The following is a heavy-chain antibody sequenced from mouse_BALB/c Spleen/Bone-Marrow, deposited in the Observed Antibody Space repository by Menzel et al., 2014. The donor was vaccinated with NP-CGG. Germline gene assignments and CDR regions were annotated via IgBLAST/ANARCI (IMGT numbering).Heavy chain of an antibody. V-gene: IGHV14-3*02. CDR2: IDPANGNT. J-gene: IGHJ2*01. Sequence: VQLQQSGAEPVKPGASVKLSCTASGFNIKDTYMHWVKQRPEQGLEWIGRIDPANGNTKYDPKFQGKATITADTSSNTAYLQLSSLTSDDTAVYYCVRAHCYSVGYYLDNWGQGTTLTVSS. CDR3: VRAHCYSVGYYLDN. CDR1: GFNIKDTY. D-gene: IGHD2-12*01.